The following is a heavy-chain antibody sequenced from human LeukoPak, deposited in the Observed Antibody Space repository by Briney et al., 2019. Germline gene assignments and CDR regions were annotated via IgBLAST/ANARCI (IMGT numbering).Heavy chain of an antibody. J-gene: IGHJ4*02. CDR1: GFTFSNAW. CDR3: ATDLSYYDTSSFSDY. D-gene: IGHD3-22*01. CDR2: IRKKADGGTT. V-gene: IGHV3-15*01. Sequence: GGSLRLSCGVSGFTFSNAWMSWVRQAPGKGLEWVGHIRKKADGGTTDHAAPVRGRFTISRDDSKNTLYLQMSSLKTEDTAVYYCATDLSYYDTSSFSDYWGQGTLVTVSS.